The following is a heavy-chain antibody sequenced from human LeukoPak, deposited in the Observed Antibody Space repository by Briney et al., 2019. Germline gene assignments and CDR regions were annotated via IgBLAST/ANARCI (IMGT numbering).Heavy chain of an antibody. CDR2: IHTSGST. D-gene: IGHD3-10*01. Sequence: PSETLSLTCTVSGGSISSYYWNWIRQPAGKGLEWIGRIHTSGSTNYNPSLKSRVTISVDTSKNQFSLKLSSVTAADTAVYYCARLRITMVRGVITSYNWFDPWGQGTLVTVSS. V-gene: IGHV4-4*07. CDR1: GGSISSYY. J-gene: IGHJ5*02. CDR3: ARLRITMVRGVITSYNWFDP.